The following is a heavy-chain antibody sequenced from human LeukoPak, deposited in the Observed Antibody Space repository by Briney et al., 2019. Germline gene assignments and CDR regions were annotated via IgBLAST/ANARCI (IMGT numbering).Heavy chain of an antibody. CDR2: IYHRGNT. D-gene: IGHD2-2*01. Sequence: SETLSLTCAVSGYSISSNYYWGWIRQPPGKGLEWIGVIYHRGNTDYNPSLQSRVTISIDTPKNEFSLKVNSVTAADTAVYYCARSVIVPAIVADYYTYMDVWGRGISVTVSS. CDR1: GYSISSNYY. CDR3: ARSVIVPAIVADYYTYMDV. J-gene: IGHJ6*03. V-gene: IGHV4-38-2*01.